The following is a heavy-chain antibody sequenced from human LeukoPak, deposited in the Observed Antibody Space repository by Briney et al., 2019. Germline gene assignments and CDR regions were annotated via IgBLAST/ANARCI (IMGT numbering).Heavy chain of an antibody. D-gene: IGHD3-10*01. V-gene: IGHV1-2*02. CDR2: INPNSGGT. J-gene: IGHJ4*02. Sequence: ASVKVSCKASGYTFTVYYIHWVRQAPGQGLEWMGSINPNSGGTNYAQKFQGRVIMTRDTSISTAYMELRSLSSDDTAVYFCARDYSGSGSYYVIFDYWGQGTLVTVSS. CDR1: GYTFTVYY. CDR3: ARDYSGSGSYYVIFDY.